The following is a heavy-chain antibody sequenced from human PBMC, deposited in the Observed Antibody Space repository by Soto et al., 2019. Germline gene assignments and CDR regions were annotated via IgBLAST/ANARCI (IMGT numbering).Heavy chain of an antibody. D-gene: IGHD4-17*01. CDR3: ARGPKTTVTNYYYYGMDV. J-gene: IGHJ6*02. V-gene: IGHV4-30-2*01. Sequence: SETLSLTCAVSGGSISSGGYSWSWIRQPPGKGLEWIGYIYPSGSTYYNPSLKSRVTISVDRSKNQFSLKLSSVTAADTAVYYCARGPKTTVTNYYYYGMDVWGQGTTVTVSS. CDR2: IYPSGST. CDR1: GGSISSGGYS.